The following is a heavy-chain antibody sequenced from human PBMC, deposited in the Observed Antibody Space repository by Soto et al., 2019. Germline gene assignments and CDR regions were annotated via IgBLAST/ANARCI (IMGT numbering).Heavy chain of an antibody. CDR1: GGSISSSSYY. V-gene: IGHV4-39*01. D-gene: IGHD2-2*01. CDR3: ASDPEDCSSTSCYWG. CDR2: IYYSGST. Sequence: RSLTCTVSGGSISSSSYYWGWIRQPPGKGLEWIGSIYYSGSTYYNPSLKSRVTISVDTSKNQFSLKLSSVTAADTAVYYCASDPEDCSSTSCYWGWSQGTLVTVSS. J-gene: IGHJ4*02.